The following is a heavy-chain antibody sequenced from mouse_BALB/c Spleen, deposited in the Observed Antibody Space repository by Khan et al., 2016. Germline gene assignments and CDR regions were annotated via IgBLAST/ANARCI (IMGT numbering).Heavy chain of an antibody. CDR1: GFTFTDYY. Sequence: EVELVESGGGLVQPGGSLRLSCATSGFTFTDYYMSWVRQPPGKALEWLGFIRNKANGYTTEYSASVKGRFTISRDNSQSILYLQMNTLRAEDSATYYCAREDTCMFAYWCQGTLVTVSA. CDR2: IRNKANGYTT. V-gene: IGHV7-3*02. J-gene: IGHJ3*01. CDR3: AREDTCMFAY.